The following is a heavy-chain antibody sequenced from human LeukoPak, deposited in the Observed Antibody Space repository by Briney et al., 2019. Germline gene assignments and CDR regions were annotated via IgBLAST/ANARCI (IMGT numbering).Heavy chain of an antibody. Sequence: SSETLSLTCTASGGSISSYYWSWIRRPAGKGLEWIGRIYTSGSTNYNPSLKCRVTMSAVTSKNQFSLELSSVTAADTAVYYCARDGVEGGEDRGPYDAFDIWGQGTMVTVSS. CDR2: IYTSGST. CDR3: ARDGVEGGEDRGPYDAFDI. V-gene: IGHV4-4*07. D-gene: IGHD3-3*01. CDR1: GGSISSYY. J-gene: IGHJ3*02.